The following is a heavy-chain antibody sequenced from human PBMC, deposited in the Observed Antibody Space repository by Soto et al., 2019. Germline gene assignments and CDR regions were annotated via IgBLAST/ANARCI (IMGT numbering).Heavy chain of an antibody. CDR1: GFTFSRFG. CDR2: ISLDGSQA. Sequence: QVQLVESGGGVVQPAKSLRVSCAASGFTFSRFGMHWVRQAPGKGLEWLAVISLDGSQAYYADSVKGRFTISRDNSKDTLFLHMSSLRLEDTAMYYCAQDRNTWFAPWGQGTLVTVSS. V-gene: IGHV3-30*18. CDR3: AQDRNTWFAP. J-gene: IGHJ5*02.